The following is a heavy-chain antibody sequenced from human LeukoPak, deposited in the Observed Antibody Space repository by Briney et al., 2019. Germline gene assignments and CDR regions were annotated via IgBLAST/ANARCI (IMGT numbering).Heavy chain of an antibody. D-gene: IGHD3-16*02. J-gene: IGHJ4*02. V-gene: IGHV3-21*01. CDR2: ISSSSSYI. CDR3: ARDRSITFGGVIAH. Sequence: GGSLRLSCAASGFTFSSYSMNWVRQAPGKGLEWVSSISSSSSYIYYADSVKGRFTISRDSAKNSLYLQMNSLRAEDTAVYYCARDRSITFGGVIAHWGQGTLVTVSS. CDR1: GFTFSSYS.